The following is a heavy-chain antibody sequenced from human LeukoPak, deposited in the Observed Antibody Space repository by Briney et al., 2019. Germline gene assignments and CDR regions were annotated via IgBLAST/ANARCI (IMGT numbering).Heavy chain of an antibody. Sequence: ASVKVSCKASGGTFSSYAISWVRQAPGQGLEWMGGIIPIFSTANYAQKFQGRVTITADESTSTAYMELSSLRSEDTAVYYCARVSYGGNSLHNWFDPWGQGTLVTVSS. CDR1: GGTFSSYA. CDR2: IIPIFSTA. J-gene: IGHJ5*02. CDR3: ARVSYGGNSLHNWFDP. D-gene: IGHD4-23*01. V-gene: IGHV1-69*01.